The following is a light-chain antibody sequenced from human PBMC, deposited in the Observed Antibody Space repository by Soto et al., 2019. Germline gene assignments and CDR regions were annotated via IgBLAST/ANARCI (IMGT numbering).Light chain of an antibody. CDR2: EVS. Sequence: QSVLNQPASVSGSPGQSIAISCPGTNSDVGGYNYVSWYQQHPGKAPKLMIHEVSNRPSGVSDRFSGSKSGNTASLTISGLQADDEADYYCSSHTSYSTRVFGTGTKVTVL. CDR3: SSHTSYSTRV. CDR1: NSDVGGYNY. V-gene: IGLV2-14*01. J-gene: IGLJ1*01.